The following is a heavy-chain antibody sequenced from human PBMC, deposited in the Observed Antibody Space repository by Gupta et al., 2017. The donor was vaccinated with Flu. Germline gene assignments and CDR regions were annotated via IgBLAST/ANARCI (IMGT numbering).Heavy chain of an antibody. D-gene: IGHD3-3*01. J-gene: IGHJ4*02. CDR3: ARGFGVGRGYFDS. CDR2: ISYDESRE. CDR1: FSSYT. Sequence: FSSYTMHWVRQAPGKGLEWVAVISYDESREYFADSVKGRFTISRDNSKNTLYLQMNSLRPEDTAVYYCARGFGVGRGYFDSWGQGTLVTVSS. V-gene: IGHV3-30-3*01.